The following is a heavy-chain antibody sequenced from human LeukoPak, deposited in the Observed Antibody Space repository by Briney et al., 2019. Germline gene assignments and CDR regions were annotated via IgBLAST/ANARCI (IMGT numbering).Heavy chain of an antibody. D-gene: IGHD3-10*01. CDR3: ASYGSGSFDY. Sequence: GGSLRLSCAASGFTFDDYAMHWVRQAPGKGLEWVSGISWHSGSIDYADSVKGRFTISRDNAKNSLYLQMNSLRAEDTALYYCASYGSGSFDYWGQGTLVTVSS. CDR1: GFTFDDYA. CDR2: ISWHSGSI. J-gene: IGHJ4*02. V-gene: IGHV3-9*01.